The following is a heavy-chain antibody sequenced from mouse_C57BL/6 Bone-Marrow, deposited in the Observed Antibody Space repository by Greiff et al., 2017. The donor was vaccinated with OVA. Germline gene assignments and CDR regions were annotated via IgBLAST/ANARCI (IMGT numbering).Heavy chain of an antibody. Sequence: QVQLQQSGAELARPGASVKMSCKASGYTFTSYTTHWVKQRPGQGLEWIGYINPSSGYTKYNQKFKDKATLTADKSSSTAYMQLSSLTSEDSAVYYCARCSYARDYWGQGTSVTVSS. CDR1: GYTFTSYT. V-gene: IGHV1-4*01. J-gene: IGHJ4*01. D-gene: IGHD1-1*01. CDR2: INPSSGYT. CDR3: ARCSYARDY.